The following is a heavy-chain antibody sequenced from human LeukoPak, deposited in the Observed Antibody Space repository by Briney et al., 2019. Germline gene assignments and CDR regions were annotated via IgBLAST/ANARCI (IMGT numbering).Heavy chain of an antibody. J-gene: IGHJ4*02. Sequence: GGSLRLSCEASGFTFDDYGMSWVRQGPGKGLEWVSSIYWSANRTSYAESVEGRFAISRDNTKNSLYLQMNSLRAEDTAVYYCARAVDYWGQGTLVTVSS. V-gene: IGHV3-20*04. CDR3: ARAVDY. CDR2: IYWSANRT. CDR1: GFTFDDYG.